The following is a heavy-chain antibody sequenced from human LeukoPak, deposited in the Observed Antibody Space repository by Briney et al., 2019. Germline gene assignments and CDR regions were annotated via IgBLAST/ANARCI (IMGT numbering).Heavy chain of an antibody. CDR3: ARDSPGYLAYDS. CDR2: IKEDGSAT. D-gene: IGHD1-1*01. J-gene: IGHJ4*02. V-gene: IGHV3-7*04. CDR1: GFTFSTYW. Sequence: GGSLRLSCAASGFTFSTYWMTWFRQAPRKGPEWVANIKEDGSATYYVDSVKGRFTVSIDKAKKSLYLQMNSLRAEDTAVYYCARDSPGYLAYDSWGQGTLVTVSS.